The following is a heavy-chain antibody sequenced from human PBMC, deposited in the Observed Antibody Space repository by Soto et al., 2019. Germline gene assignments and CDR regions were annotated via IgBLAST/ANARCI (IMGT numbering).Heavy chain of an antibody. D-gene: IGHD3-9*01. J-gene: IGHJ2*01. CDR2: INDRGSI. CDR3: ARESHDILTGPPWVWYFDI. CDR1: GGSFSGYY. Sequence: QVQLQQWGAGPLRPLETLSLTCGVSGGSFSGYYWAWIRQSPGKGLEWIGEINDRGSINYNPSLKSRVSISVDTSKNHYSLNLRSVTDADTAVYYCARESHDILTGPPWVWYFDIWGRGTLVTVSS. V-gene: IGHV4-34*01.